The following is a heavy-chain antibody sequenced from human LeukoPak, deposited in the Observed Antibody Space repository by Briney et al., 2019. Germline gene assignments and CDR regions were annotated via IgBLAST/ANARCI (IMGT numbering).Heavy chain of an antibody. CDR3: AKDPRRFDY. J-gene: IGHJ4*02. Sequence: GGSLRLSCAASGFTFINYAMSWVRQAPGKGLEWVSAISGRAGNTYYADSVRGRFTISRDNSKNTLYLQMNSLRAEDTAVYYCAKDPRRFDYWGQGTLVTVSS. CDR2: ISGRAGNT. V-gene: IGHV3-23*01. CDR1: GFTFINYA.